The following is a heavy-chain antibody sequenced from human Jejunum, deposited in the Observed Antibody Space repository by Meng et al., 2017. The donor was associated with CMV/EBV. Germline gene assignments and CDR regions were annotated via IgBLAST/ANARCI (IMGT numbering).Heavy chain of an antibody. CDR1: GESVSSYSYD. J-gene: IGHJ4*02. CDR3: ASLRGSWFIHY. Sequence: TGAGESVSSYSYDWSGVRQPPGRGLEWMGYRQHKGNTNYSPSLKSRATISLDTSKNQFSLRLSSVTAADTAKYYGASLRGSWFIHYWGQGALVTVSS. D-gene: IGHD3-10*01. CDR2: RQHKGNT. V-gene: IGHV4-61*01.